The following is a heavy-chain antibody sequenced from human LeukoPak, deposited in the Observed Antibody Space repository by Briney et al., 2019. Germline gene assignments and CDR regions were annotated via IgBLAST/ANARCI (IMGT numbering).Heavy chain of an antibody. CDR2: IYTSGSTINNPSLKNT. Sequence: SETLSLTCTVSGDSISSGSYYWTWIRQPAGKGLEWIGRIYTSGSTINNPSLKNTNYNPSLKSRLTMSVDRSKNQFSLKMTSVTAADTAMYYCAREGPIQFLEQIDFWGQGSLVTVSS. CDR1: GDSISSGSYY. J-gene: IGHJ4*02. V-gene: IGHV4-61*02. CDR3: AREGPIQFLEQIDF. D-gene: IGHD3-3*01.